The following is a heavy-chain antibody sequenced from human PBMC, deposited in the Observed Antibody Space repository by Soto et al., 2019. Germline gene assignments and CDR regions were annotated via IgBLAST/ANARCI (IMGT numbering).Heavy chain of an antibody. V-gene: IGHV1-18*01. CDR2: ISPYSGNT. CDR1: GYIFVNCG. CDR3: AMVDNYVTPTPQDV. J-gene: IGHJ6*02. D-gene: IGHD3-16*01. Sequence: QVQLVQSGEEVRKPGSSVKVSCKASGYIFVNCGIAWVRQAPGHGLEGMGWISPYSGNTHYASKVQGRLTMTTDTSTSPAYRDLGSLTSHDTAVYYCAMVDNYVTPTPQDVWGQGTTVTVSS.